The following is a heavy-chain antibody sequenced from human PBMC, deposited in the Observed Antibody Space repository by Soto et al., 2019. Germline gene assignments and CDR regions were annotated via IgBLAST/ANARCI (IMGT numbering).Heavy chain of an antibody. CDR1: GFTFSSYG. CDR3: ARDYDSSGYPRYYFDY. V-gene: IGHV3-33*01. J-gene: IGHJ4*02. CDR2: IWYDGSNK. D-gene: IGHD3-22*01. Sequence: PGGSLRLSCAASGFTFSSYGMHWVRQAPGKGLEWVAVIWYDGSNKYYADYVKGRYTISRDNSKNTLYLQMNSLRAEDTVVYYCARDYDSSGYPRYYFDYWGQGTLVTVSS.